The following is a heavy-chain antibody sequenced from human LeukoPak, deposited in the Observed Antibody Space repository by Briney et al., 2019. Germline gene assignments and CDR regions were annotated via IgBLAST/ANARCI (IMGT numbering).Heavy chain of an antibody. D-gene: IGHD5-18*01. CDR3: AKDLPSLYSYGHGDAFDI. V-gene: IGHV3-30*02. Sequence: PGRSLRLSCAASGFTFSSYGMHWVRQAPGKGLEWVAFIRYDGSNKYYADSVKGRFTISRDNSKNTLYLQMNSLRAEDTAVYYCAKDLPSLYSYGHGDAFDIWGQGTMVTVSS. CDR2: IRYDGSNK. J-gene: IGHJ3*02. CDR1: GFTFSSYG.